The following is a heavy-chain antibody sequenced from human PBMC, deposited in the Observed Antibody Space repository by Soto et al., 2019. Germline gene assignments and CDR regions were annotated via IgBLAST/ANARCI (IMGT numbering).Heavy chain of an antibody. D-gene: IGHD3-10*01. Sequence: QVQLVQSGAEVKKPGSSVKVSCKASGGTFSSYTISWVRQAPGQGLEWMGRIIPILGIANYAQKFQCRVTITADKSTSTAYMELSSLRSEDTAVYYCARDLWFGEDKGWFDPWGQGTLVTVSS. CDR2: IIPILGIA. J-gene: IGHJ5*02. CDR1: GGTFSSYT. CDR3: ARDLWFGEDKGWFDP. V-gene: IGHV1-69*08.